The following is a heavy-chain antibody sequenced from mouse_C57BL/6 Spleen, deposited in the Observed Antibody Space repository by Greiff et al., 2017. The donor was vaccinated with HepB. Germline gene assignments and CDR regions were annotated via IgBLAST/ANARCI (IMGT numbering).Heavy chain of an antibody. J-gene: IGHJ3*01. CDR1: GYSFTGYY. CDR2: INPSTGGT. Sequence: VQLQQSGPELVKPGASVKISCKASGYSFTGYYMNWVKQSPEKSLEWIGEINPSTGGTTYNQKFKAKATLTVDKSSSTAYMQLKSLTSEDSAVYYCARGGFFADWGQGTLVTVSA. V-gene: IGHV1-42*01. CDR3: ARGGFFAD.